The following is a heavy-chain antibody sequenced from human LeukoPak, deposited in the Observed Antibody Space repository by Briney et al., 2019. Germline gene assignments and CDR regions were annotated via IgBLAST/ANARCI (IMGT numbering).Heavy chain of an antibody. CDR2: MNPNSGNT. CDR3: ARGPPRDSSGYYYDEDY. J-gene: IGHJ4*02. V-gene: IGHV1-8*01. Sequence: ASVKVSCKASGYTLTSYDINWVRQATGQGLEWMGWMNPNSGNTGYAQKFQGRVTMTRNTSISTAYMELSSLRSEDTAVYYCARGPPRDSSGYYYDEDYWGQGTLVTVSS. CDR1: GYTLTSYD. D-gene: IGHD3-22*01.